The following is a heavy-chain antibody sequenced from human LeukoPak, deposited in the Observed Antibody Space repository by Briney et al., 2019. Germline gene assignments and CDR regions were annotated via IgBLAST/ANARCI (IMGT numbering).Heavy chain of an antibody. CDR1: GFPFIRYA. D-gene: IGHD3-22*01. V-gene: IGHV3-64*02. Sequence: GGALRLSRPASGFPFIRYAMHWVRQAPGKGLEYVSAICSNAACEHYADSVRGRFTISRDNSKNTVYLQMGNLRVEDTAVYYCARDFGQYYDTSDNWFDPWGQGTLVTVSS. J-gene: IGHJ5*02. CDR3: ARDFGQYYDTSDNWFDP. CDR2: ICSNAACE.